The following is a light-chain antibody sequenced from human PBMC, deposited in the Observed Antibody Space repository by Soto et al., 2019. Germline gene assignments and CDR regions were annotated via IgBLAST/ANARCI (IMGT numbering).Light chain of an antibody. V-gene: IGKV1-5*03. Sequence: IQMTQSPSTLSASVGDRVTITCRASQSISIWLAWYQQKPGKAPKLLIYKASSLESEVPSRFSGSGSGTEFTLTINSLQPDDSATYYCQQYNTYPLTFGGGTKMEIK. CDR1: QSISIW. J-gene: IGKJ4*01. CDR2: KAS. CDR3: QQYNTYPLT.